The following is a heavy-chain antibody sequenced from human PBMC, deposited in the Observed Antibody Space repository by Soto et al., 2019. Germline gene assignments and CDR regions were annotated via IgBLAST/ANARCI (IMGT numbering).Heavy chain of an antibody. D-gene: IGHD2-2*01. V-gene: IGHV4-4*07. CDR2: IYASGST. Sequence: SDTLSLTCTVSGGSISTYYWSWIRQPAGKGLEWIGRIYASGSTNYNPSLKSRVTMSVATSKNQFSLKLSSVTAADTAGYYCARGGMVIIPTATAFDYWGQGTLVTVSS. J-gene: IGHJ4*02. CDR1: GGSISTYY. CDR3: ARGGMVIIPTATAFDY.